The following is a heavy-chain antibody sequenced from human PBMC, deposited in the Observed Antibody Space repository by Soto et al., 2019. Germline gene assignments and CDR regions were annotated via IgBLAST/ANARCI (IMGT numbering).Heavy chain of an antibody. Sequence: PSETLSPTCTVSCGSISSYYWSWIRQPPGKGLEWIGYIYYSGSTNYNPSLKSRVTISVDTSKNQFSLKLSSVTAADTAVYYCAGITMVRGAYYYYGMDVWGQGTTVTVSS. CDR2: IYYSGST. V-gene: IGHV4-59*01. D-gene: IGHD3-10*01. CDR1: CGSISSYY. J-gene: IGHJ6*02. CDR3: AGITMVRGAYYYYGMDV.